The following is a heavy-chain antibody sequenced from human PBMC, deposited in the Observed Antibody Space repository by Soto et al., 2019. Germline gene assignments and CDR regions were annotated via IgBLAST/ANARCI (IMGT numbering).Heavy chain of an antibody. CDR2: ISYDGSNK. Sequence: LRLSCAASGFTFSSYAMHWVRQAPGKGLEWVAVISYDGSNKYYADSVKGRFTISRDNSKNTLYLQMNSLRAEDTAVYYCAREGAYYDFWSGYQLGGYYGMDVWGQGTTVTVYS. D-gene: IGHD3-3*01. J-gene: IGHJ6*02. CDR3: AREGAYYDFWSGYQLGGYYGMDV. V-gene: IGHV3-30-3*01. CDR1: GFTFSSYA.